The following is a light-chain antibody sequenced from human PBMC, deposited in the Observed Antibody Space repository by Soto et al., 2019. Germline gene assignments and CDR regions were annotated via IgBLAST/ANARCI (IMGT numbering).Light chain of an antibody. V-gene: IGLV1-40*01. CDR3: QSYDSSLSGYG. J-gene: IGLJ1*01. Sequence: QSVLTQPPSVSEAPGQRVTISCTGSSSNIGAGYEAHWYQQVPGTAPKLLIYENNNRPSGVPDRFSGSKSGTSASLAITGLQAEDEAEYDCQSYDSSLSGYGFGTGTKVTVL. CDR1: SSNIGAGYE. CDR2: ENN.